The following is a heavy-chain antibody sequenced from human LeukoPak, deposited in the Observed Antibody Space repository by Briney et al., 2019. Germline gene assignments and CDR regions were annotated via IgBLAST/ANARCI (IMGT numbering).Heavy chain of an antibody. CDR1: GGSFSGYY. Sequence: SETLSLTCAVYGGSFSGYYWGWIRQPPGKGLEWIGEINHSGSTNYNPSLKSRVTISVDTSKNQFSLKLSSVTAADTAVYYCARGFFYRDYSNIFYYYYGMDVWGQGTTVTVSS. V-gene: IGHV4-34*01. J-gene: IGHJ6*02. D-gene: IGHD4-11*01. CDR3: ARGFFYRDYSNIFYYYYGMDV. CDR2: INHSGST.